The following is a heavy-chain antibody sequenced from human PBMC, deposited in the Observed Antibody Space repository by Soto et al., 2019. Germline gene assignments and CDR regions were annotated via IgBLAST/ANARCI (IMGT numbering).Heavy chain of an antibody. J-gene: IGHJ4*02. D-gene: IGHD2-15*01. Sequence: TGGSQRLSCAASGFTFSSYSMHWVRQAPGKGLEWVAVISYDGSNKYYADSVKGRFTISRDNSKNTLYLQMNSLRAEDTAVYYCAMDLYGGSSRFDYWGPGTLVTVSS. V-gene: IGHV3-30-3*01. CDR2: ISYDGSNK. CDR1: GFTFSSYS. CDR3: AMDLYGGSSRFDY.